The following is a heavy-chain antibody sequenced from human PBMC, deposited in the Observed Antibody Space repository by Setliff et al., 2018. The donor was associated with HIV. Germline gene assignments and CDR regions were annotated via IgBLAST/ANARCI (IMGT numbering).Heavy chain of an antibody. CDR1: GFMFGTNW. D-gene: IGHD6-13*01. J-gene: IGHJ4*01. Sequence: PGGSLRLSCEASGFMFGTNWISWVRQAPGKGPEWLANINQDGSDKYYMYSVKGRFTISRDNAKNSLYLQMNSLRADDTAIYYCARGGASSLPLDYWGHGTLVTVSS. CDR3: ARGGASSLPLDY. V-gene: IGHV3-7*01. CDR2: INQDGSDK.